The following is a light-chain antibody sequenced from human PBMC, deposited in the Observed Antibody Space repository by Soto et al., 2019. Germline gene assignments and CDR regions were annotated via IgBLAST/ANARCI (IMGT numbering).Light chain of an antibody. J-gene: IGLJ2*01. CDR3: CSYAGSSTFHVV. CDR2: EVS. CDR1: SSDVGSYNL. V-gene: IGLV2-23*02. Sequence: QSALTQPASVSGSPGQSITISCTGTSSDVGSYNLVSWYQQHPDKAPKLMIYEVSKRPSGVSNRFSGSKSGNTASLTISGLQAEDEADYYCCSYAGSSTFHVVFGGGTQLTVL.